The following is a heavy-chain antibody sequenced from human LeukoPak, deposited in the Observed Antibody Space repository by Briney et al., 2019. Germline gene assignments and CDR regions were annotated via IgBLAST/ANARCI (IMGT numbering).Heavy chain of an antibody. V-gene: IGHV3-15*01. Sequence: PGGSLRLSCTASGFTFSNAWMSWVHQAPGKGLEWIGRIKSNGDGGTTEFAAPVKGRFTISRDDSKNTLYLQMNSLETEDTAVYYCTADGNCQTTSCYWGRGALVTVSS. J-gene: IGHJ4*02. CDR2: IKSNGDGGTT. D-gene: IGHD2-2*01. CDR1: GFTFSNAW. CDR3: TADGNCQTTSCY.